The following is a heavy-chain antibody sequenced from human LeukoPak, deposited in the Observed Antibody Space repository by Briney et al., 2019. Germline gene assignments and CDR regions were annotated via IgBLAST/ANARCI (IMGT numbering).Heavy chain of an antibody. CDR1: GDAFTDYY. Sequence: APSVTVSCKSSGDAFTDYYMHWVRQAPGQGLEWMGWINSNSGDTHYAQKLQGRVTMTRDTSISTAYMEVSRLRSDDTAIYYCATSVNWDFDYWGQGTLVTVAS. V-gene: IGHV1-2*02. J-gene: IGHJ4*02. D-gene: IGHD3-16*01. CDR2: INSNSGDT. CDR3: ATSVNWDFDY.